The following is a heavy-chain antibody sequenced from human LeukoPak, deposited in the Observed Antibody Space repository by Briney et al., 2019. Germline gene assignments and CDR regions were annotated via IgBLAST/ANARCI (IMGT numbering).Heavy chain of an antibody. D-gene: IGHD4-11*01. CDR1: GFTLSSYE. CDR3: ARLMTTVTKGGDY. J-gene: IGHJ4*02. CDR2: ISSSGSTI. V-gene: IGHV3-48*03. Sequence: GSLILSCAASGFTLSSYEMNWVRQAPGKGLDGVSYISSSGSTIYYADSVKGRFTISRDKATNSLYLQMSSLRAEDTAVYYCARLMTTVTKGGDYWGQGTLVTVSS.